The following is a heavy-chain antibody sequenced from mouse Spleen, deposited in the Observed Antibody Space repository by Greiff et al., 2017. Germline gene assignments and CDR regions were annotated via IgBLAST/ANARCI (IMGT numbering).Heavy chain of an antibody. CDR3: ARRDYYFDY. J-gene: IGHJ2*01. Sequence: EVKVVESGPELVKPGASVKIPCKASGYTFTDYNMDWVKQSHGKSLEWIGDINPNNGGTIYNQKFKGKATLTADKSSSTAYMQLSSLTSEDSAVYYCARRDYYFDYWGQGTTLTVSS. V-gene: IGHV1-18*01. CDR1: GYTFTDYN. CDR2: INPNNGGT. D-gene: IGHD3-3*01.